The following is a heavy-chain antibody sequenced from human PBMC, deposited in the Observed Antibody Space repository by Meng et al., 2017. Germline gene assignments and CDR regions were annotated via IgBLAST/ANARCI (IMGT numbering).Heavy chain of an antibody. D-gene: IGHD3-10*01. CDR1: GGAFVCYY. J-gene: IGHJ5*02. Sequence: QGHPQMGQAGPLQPSATPSPPCAFYGGAFVCYYWSWLRQPPGKGLDGIWEIKHSGSTNYNPSLKSRVTITVDTSKNQFSLKLSSVTAADTAVYYCARKFTMVRGIYNWFDPWGQGTLVTVSS. CDR2: IKHSGST. V-gene: IGHV4-34*01. CDR3: ARKFTMVRGIYNWFDP.